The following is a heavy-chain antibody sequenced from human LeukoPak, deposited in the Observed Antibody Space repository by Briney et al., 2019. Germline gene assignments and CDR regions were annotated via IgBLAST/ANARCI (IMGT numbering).Heavy chain of an antibody. Sequence: RGSLRLSCEASGFTFTSYWMGWVRQAPGKGLEWVGNIKHDGNEKYYVHSVKGRFTISRDNAKNSLYLQMNSLRAEDTAVYYCARDRGSSTSCFFDYWGQGTLVTVSS. D-gene: IGHD2-2*01. J-gene: IGHJ4*02. CDR1: GFTFTSYW. V-gene: IGHV3-7*01. CDR2: IKHDGNEK. CDR3: ARDRGSSTSCFFDY.